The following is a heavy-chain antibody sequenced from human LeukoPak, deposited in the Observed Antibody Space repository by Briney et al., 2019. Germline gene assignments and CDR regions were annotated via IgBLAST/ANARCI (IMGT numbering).Heavy chain of an antibody. Sequence: GGSLRLSCAASGLTFDDYAMHWVRQAPGKGLEWVSGISWNSGSIGYADSVKGRFTISRDNAKNSLYLQMNSLRAEDTALYYCAKDQTSGYSYGYVDYWGQGTLVTVSS. CDR3: AKDQTSGYSYGYVDY. CDR2: ISWNSGSI. D-gene: IGHD5-18*01. J-gene: IGHJ4*02. V-gene: IGHV3-9*01. CDR1: GLTFDDYA.